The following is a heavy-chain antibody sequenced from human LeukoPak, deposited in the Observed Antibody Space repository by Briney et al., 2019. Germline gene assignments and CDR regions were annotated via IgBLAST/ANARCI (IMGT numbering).Heavy chain of an antibody. V-gene: IGHV4-59*01. D-gene: IGHD2-2*01. CDR2: IYYDGST. CDR3: ARDDTTDIVVVPAAQGPTGWFDP. J-gene: IGHJ5*02. CDR1: GASISSYY. Sequence: SETLSLTCTVSGASISSYYWIWIRQPQGKGLEWIGHIYYDGSTNYNPSLKSRVTISVDTSKNQFSLNLSSVTAADTAVYYCARDDTTDIVVVPAAQGPTGWFDPWGQGTLVTVSS.